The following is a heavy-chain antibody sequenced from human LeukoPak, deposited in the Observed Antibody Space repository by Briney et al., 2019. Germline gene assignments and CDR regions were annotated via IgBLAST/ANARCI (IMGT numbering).Heavy chain of an antibody. V-gene: IGHV3-23*01. J-gene: IGHJ4*02. CDR3: GKTTVGYSSGQKPAWPVDY. D-gene: IGHD5-18*01. Sequence: GGSLTLSCEASGLTFGSHDMYWVRQAPGKGLEWVAGIFGSGGSPHYADPVKGRFTISRDNSPNPVYLQINSLRAEDTAVYYCGKTTVGYSSGQKPAWPVDYWGQGTLVTVSS. CDR2: IFGSGGSP. CDR1: GLTFGSHD.